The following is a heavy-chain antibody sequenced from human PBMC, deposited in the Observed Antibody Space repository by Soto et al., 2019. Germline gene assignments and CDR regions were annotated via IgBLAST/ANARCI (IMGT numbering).Heavy chain of an antibody. J-gene: IGHJ4*02. V-gene: IGHV4-61*08. D-gene: IGHD2-8*01. CDR3: ARVGRDCTNGVCYRPIDY. Sequence: SETLSLTCTVSGGSVSSGGYYWSWIRQPPGKGLECIGYIYYSGSTNYNPSLRSRVTISIDTSKNQFSLKLSSVTAADTAVYYCARVGRDCTNGVCYRPIDYWGQGTLVTVSS. CDR1: GGSVSSGGYY. CDR2: IYYSGST.